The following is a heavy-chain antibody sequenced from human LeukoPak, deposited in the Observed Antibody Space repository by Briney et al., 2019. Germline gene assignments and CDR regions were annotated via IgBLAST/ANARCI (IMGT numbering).Heavy chain of an antibody. D-gene: IGHD6-13*01. Sequence: ASVKVSCKTSGYTFSSYDISWVRQAPGKGLEWMGWISADKGDTNYAQQLQGRVTMTTDTSTSTAYMELRSLRSDDTAVYYCARSLNSSLIDYWGQGTLVTVSS. V-gene: IGHV1-18*01. CDR2: ISADKGDT. CDR1: GYTFSSYD. CDR3: ARSLNSSLIDY. J-gene: IGHJ4*02.